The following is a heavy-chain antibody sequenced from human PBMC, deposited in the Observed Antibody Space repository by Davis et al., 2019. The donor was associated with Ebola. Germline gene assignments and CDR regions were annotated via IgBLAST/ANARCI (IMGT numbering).Heavy chain of an antibody. Sequence: AASVKVSCKASGYTLVSYYAHWVRQAPGQGREWMGIINPSGGTTTYAQKFQGRVTMTRDTSTNKLYMELSSLTSGDTAVYYCVRDLRGWGDFDYWGQGTLVTVSS. J-gene: IGHJ4*02. CDR3: VRDLRGWGDFDY. D-gene: IGHD3-10*01. CDR1: GYTLVSYY. CDR2: INPSGGTT. V-gene: IGHV1-46*01.